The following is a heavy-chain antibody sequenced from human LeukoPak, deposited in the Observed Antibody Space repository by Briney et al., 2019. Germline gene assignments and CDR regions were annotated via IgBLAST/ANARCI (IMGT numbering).Heavy chain of an antibody. CDR2: INPSGGST. CDR3: VRDRGDPKYYYDTSGYSQADY. V-gene: IGHV1-46*01. D-gene: IGHD3-22*01. Sequence: ASVKVSCKASGYTFTSYYMHWVRQAPGQGLEWMGLINPSGGSTSYAQKFQGRVTMTRDMSTSTVYMELSSLRPEDTAVYYCVRDRGDPKYYYDTSGYSQADYWGQGTLVTVSS. CDR1: GYTFTSYY. J-gene: IGHJ4*02.